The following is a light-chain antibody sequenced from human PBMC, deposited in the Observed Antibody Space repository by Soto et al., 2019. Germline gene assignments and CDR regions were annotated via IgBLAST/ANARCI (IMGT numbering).Light chain of an antibody. CDR3: QHYGSSPPCYT. CDR1: QSVSSTY. J-gene: IGKJ2*01. V-gene: IGKV3-20*01. Sequence: EIVLTQSPGTLSLSPGERATLSCSASQSVSSTYLAWYQQKPGQAPRLLIYGASNRATGIPARFSGSGSGADFTLTITRLEPEDFSVYYGQHYGSSPPCYTFGQGTKLEIK. CDR2: GAS.